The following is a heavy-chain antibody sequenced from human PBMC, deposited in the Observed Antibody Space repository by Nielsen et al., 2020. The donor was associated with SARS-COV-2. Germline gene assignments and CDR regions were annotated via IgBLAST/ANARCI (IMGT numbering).Heavy chain of an antibody. CDR3: AKDLTLGLPTALGIDY. CDR2: ISYDGSNK. V-gene: IGHV3-30*18. CDR1: GFTFSSYG. J-gene: IGHJ4*02. Sequence: GGSLRLSCAASGFTFSSYGMHWVRQAPGKGLEWVAVISYDGSNKYYVDSVKGRFTISRDNSKNTLYLQMNSLRAEDTAVYYCAKDLTLGLPTALGIDYWGQGTLATVSS. D-gene: IGHD2-2*01.